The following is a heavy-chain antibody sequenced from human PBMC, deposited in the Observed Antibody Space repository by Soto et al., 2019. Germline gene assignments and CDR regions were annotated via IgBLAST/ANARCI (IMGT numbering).Heavy chain of an antibody. V-gene: IGHV1-8*01. J-gene: IGHJ4*02. Sequence: ASVKVSCMASGYTFTRYDINWVRQAPGQGLEWVGWINPTSEYTAHAQKFQGRVTLTREISTATAYMELSSLTSEDTAVYFCARKVHAGYSSDWGQRTQVTVSS. CDR2: INPTSEYT. CDR1: GYTFTRYD. CDR3: ARKVHAGYSSD. D-gene: IGHD2-15*01.